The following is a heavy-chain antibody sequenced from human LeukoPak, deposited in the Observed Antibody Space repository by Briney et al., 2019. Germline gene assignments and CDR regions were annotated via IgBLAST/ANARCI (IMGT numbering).Heavy chain of an antibody. V-gene: IGHV3-9*01. CDR1: GFTFDDYA. D-gene: IGHD3-22*01. J-gene: IGHJ4*02. CDR2: ISWNSGSI. Sequence: PGGSLRLPCAASGFTFDDYAMHWVRQAPGKGLEWVSGISWNSGSIGYADSVKGRFTISRDNSKNTLYLQMNSLRAEDTAVYYCAKDQQVTTRSVVDYWGQGTLVTVSS. CDR3: AKDQQVTTRSVVDY.